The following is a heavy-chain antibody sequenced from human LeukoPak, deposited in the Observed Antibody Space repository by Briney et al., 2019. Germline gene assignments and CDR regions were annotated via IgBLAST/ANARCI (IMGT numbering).Heavy chain of an antibody. D-gene: IGHD2-15*01. CDR3: AKRRGNCSGGSCYLAIDY. V-gene: IGHV3-23*01. Sequence: GGSLRLSCAASGFTFSSYAMSWVRQAPGKGLEWVSAISGSGGSTYYADSVKGRFTISRDNSKNTLYLQMNSLRAGDTAVYYCAKRRGNCSGGSCYLAIDYWGQGTLVTVSS. CDR2: ISGSGGST. J-gene: IGHJ4*02. CDR1: GFTFSSYA.